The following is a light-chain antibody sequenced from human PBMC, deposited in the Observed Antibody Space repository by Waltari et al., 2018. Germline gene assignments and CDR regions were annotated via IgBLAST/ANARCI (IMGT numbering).Light chain of an antibody. CDR2: ENT. J-gene: IGLJ7*01. CDR3: GTWDSSLSGAV. CDR1: SPNIGNNY. Sequence: QSVLTQPPSVSAAPGQRVTISCSGGSPNIGNNYVSWYRQFPGTAPKLLIHENTERPSGIPGRFSGSKSGTSATLDITGLQAGDEADYYCGTWDSSLSGAVFGGGTHLTVL. V-gene: IGLV1-51*02.